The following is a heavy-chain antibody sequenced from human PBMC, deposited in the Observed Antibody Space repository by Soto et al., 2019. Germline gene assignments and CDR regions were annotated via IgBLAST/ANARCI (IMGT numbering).Heavy chain of an antibody. J-gene: IGHJ5*02. CDR3: AREDHHYDFGSGPPARWFDP. CDR1: GGSISSYY. D-gene: IGHD3-3*01. Sequence: PSEALSLTCSVSGGSISSYYWSWIRQPPGKGLEWIGYIYYSGSTNYNPSLKSRVTISVDTSKNQFSLKLSSVTAADTAVYYCAREDHHYDFGSGPPARWFDPWGQGTLVTVSS. V-gene: IGHV4-59*12. CDR2: IYYSGST.